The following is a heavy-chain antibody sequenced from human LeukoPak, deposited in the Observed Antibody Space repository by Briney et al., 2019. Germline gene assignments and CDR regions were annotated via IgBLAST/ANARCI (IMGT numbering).Heavy chain of an antibody. V-gene: IGHV3-64*02. CDR3: TRDGGSFCDLDY. D-gene: IGHD1-26*01. CDR2: INTDGRIT. Sequence: GGSLRLSCVGSGFSFRYFAIHWVRQAPGKGLEYVSVINTDGRITYYADSVKGRFTISRDNSKNTVYLQMGSLRGDDMAVYYCTRDGGSFCDLDYWGQGALVTVSS. J-gene: IGHJ4*02. CDR1: GFSFRYFA.